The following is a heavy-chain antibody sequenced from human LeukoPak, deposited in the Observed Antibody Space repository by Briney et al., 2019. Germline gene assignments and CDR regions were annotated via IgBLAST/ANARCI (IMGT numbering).Heavy chain of an antibody. CDR2: INNDGSST. D-gene: IGHD4-11*01. J-gene: IGHJ4*02. Sequence: PGGSLRPSCAASGFTFSSYWMHWVRQAPGKGLVWVSRINNDGSSTPYADSVKGRFTISRDNAKNTLYLQMNSLRAEDTAVYYCARSNHGCHDYWGQGTLVTVSS. V-gene: IGHV3-74*01. CDR1: GFTFSSYW. CDR3: ARSNHGCHDY.